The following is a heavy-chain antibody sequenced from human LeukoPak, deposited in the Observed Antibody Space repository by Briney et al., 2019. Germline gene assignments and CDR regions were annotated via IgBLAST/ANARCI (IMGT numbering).Heavy chain of an antibody. CDR2: FDPEDGET. J-gene: IGHJ4*02. CDR3: ATASGRGGLRYYDSSGYYYVY. D-gene: IGHD3-22*01. V-gene: IGHV1-24*01. Sequence: ASVKVSWKVSGYTLTELSMHWVRQAPGKGLEWMGGFDPEDGETIYAQKFQGRVTMTEDTSTDTAYMELSSLRSEDTAVYYCATASGRGGLRYYDSSGYYYVYWGQGTLVTVSS. CDR1: GYTLTELS.